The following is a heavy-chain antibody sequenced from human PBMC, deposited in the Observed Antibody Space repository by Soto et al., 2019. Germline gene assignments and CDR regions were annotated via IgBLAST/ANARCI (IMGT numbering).Heavy chain of an antibody. CDR3: AKSAWSSSWYFDY. CDR2: IYNSGST. CDR1: GASIRSYY. V-gene: IGHV4-59*01. J-gene: IGHJ4*02. D-gene: IGHD6-13*01. Sequence: QVQLQESGPGLVKPSETLSLTCNVSGASIRSYYWAWIRQPPGTGLEWIGYIYNSGSTNSNPSLKSRVPISLDTSNNQFSLKMRSVTAADTAVYYCAKSAWSSSWYFDYWGQGTEVTVSS.